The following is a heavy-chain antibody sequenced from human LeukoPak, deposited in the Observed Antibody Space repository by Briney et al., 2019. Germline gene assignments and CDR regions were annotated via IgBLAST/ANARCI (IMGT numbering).Heavy chain of an antibody. J-gene: IGHJ4*02. CDR2: IYYSGST. V-gene: IGHV4-39*07. Sequence: PSETLSLTCTVSGGSISSSSYYWGWIRQPPGKGLEWIGSIYYSGSTYYNPSLKSRVTISVDTSKNQFSLKLSSVTAADTAVYYCARLPATVTTHRLQRGRGVDYWGQGTLVTVSS. D-gene: IGHD4-17*01. CDR1: GGSISSSSYY. CDR3: ARLPATVTTHRLQRGRGVDY.